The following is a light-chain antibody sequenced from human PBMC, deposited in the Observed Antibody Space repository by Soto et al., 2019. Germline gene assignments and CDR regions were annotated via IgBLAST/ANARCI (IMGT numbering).Light chain of an antibody. J-gene: IGKJ1*01. CDR1: QPIGTS. CDR3: QQGYNSFWT. Sequence: DIQMTQSPSSLSPVVEASATVTCRASQPIGTSLHWYQQKAGQAPKVLISAATKLQSGVPSRFSGSGSGTDFTLTISNLQPEDSATYYCQQGYNSFWTFGRGTKVDIK. CDR2: AAT. V-gene: IGKV1-39*01.